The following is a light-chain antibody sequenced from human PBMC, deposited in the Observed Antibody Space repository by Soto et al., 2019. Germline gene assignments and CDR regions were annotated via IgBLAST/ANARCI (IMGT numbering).Light chain of an antibody. J-gene: IGKJ2*01. CDR3: MQGTHGPHT. V-gene: IGKV2-30*02. CDR2: QVS. CDR1: QSLVHNNGNTY. Sequence: DVVMTQSPLSLPVTLGQPAYISCRSSQSLVHNNGNTYLAWFHQRPGQSPRRLIYQVSNRDSGVPDIFSGSGSGTDFTLKISRVEAEDFGVYHCMQGTHGPHTFGQGTKLEIK.